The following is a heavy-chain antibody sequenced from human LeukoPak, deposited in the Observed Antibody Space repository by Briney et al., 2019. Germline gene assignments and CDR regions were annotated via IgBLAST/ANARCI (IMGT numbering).Heavy chain of an antibody. D-gene: IGHD6-13*01. CDR2: ISSSSSYI. J-gene: IGHJ4*02. CDR3: ARVTGGSSSWLDY. Sequence: GGSLRLSCAASGFTFSSYSMNWVRQAPGKGLEWVSSISSSSSYIYYADSVKGRFTISRDNAKNSLYLRMNSLRAEDTAVYYCARVTGGSSSWLDYWGQGTLVTVSS. CDR1: GFTFSSYS. V-gene: IGHV3-21*01.